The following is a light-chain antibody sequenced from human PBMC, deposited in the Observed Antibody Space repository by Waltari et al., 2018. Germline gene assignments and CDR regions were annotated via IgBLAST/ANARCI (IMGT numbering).Light chain of an antibody. J-gene: IGLJ2*01. CDR1: SSNTGSKA. CDR2: TND. Sequence: QSMLTQPPSVSGTPGQRVTISCSGSSSNTGSKAVNWYEHLPGTAPKLLIYTNDQRPSGVPDRFSGSKSGTSASLAISGLQSEDEADYYCAAWDDSLNAVVFGGGTKVTVL. CDR3: AAWDDSLNAVV. V-gene: IGLV1-44*01.